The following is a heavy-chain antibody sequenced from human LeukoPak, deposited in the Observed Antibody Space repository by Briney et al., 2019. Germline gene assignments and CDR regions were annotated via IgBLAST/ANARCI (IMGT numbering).Heavy chain of an antibody. CDR3: ARARRYCSGGSCGWFDP. Sequence: GGSLRLSCAASGFTFSSYAMHWVRQAPGKGLEWVAVISYDGSNKYYTDSVKGRFTISRDNSKNTLYLQMNSLRAEDTAVYYCARARRYCSGGSCGWFDPWGQGTLVTVSS. CDR2: ISYDGSNK. V-gene: IGHV3-30*04. D-gene: IGHD2-15*01. J-gene: IGHJ5*02. CDR1: GFTFSSYA.